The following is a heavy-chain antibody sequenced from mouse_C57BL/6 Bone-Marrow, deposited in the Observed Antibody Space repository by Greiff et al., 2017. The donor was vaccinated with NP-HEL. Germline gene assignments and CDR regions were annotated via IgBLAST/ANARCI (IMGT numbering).Heavy chain of an antibody. V-gene: IGHV1-81*01. CDR1: GYTFTSYG. J-gene: IGHJ1*03. CDR3: ARSPYWYFDV. Sequence: VQLQQSGAELARPGASVKLSCKASGYTFTSYGISWVKQRTGQGLEWIGEIYPRSDNTYYNEKFKGKATLTADKSSSTAYMELRSLTSEDSAVYFCARSPYWYFDVWGTGTTVTVSS. CDR2: IYPRSDNT.